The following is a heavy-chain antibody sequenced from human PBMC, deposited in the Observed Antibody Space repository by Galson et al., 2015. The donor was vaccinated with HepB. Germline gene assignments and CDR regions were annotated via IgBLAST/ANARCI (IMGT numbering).Heavy chain of an antibody. V-gene: IGHV3-9*01. D-gene: IGHD3-22*01. Sequence: SLRLSCAASGFTFDDYAMHWVRQAPGKGLEWVSGISWNSGSIGYADSVKGRFTISRDNAKNSLYLQMNSLRAEDTALYYCAKDIRYDSSGGYFDYWGQGTLVTVSP. J-gene: IGHJ4*02. CDR1: GFTFDDYA. CDR2: ISWNSGSI. CDR3: AKDIRYDSSGGYFDY.